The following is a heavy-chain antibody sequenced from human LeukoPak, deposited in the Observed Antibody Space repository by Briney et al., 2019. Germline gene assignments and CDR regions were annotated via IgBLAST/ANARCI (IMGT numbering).Heavy chain of an antibody. CDR3: ASDPPYTSSSAW. CDR1: GGTFSSYA. Sequence: ASVTVSCKASGGTFSSYAISWVRQAPGQGLEWIGWILVGSGNTNYAQMFQERVTLTWDVSTSTAYMVLSSLRSEDTAIYYCASDPPYTSSSAWWGQGTLVTVSS. J-gene: IGHJ4*02. V-gene: IGHV1-58*02. D-gene: IGHD2-2*01. CDR2: ILVGSGNT.